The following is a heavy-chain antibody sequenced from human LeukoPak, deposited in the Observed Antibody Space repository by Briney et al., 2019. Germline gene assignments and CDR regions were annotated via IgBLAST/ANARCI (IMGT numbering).Heavy chain of an antibody. Sequence: PGGSLRLSCAGSGFTFSNAWMSWVRQAPGKGLEWVAVISDDGRKKYYADSVKGRFTISRDNSKNTLYLQMNSLRAEDTAVYYCAKDSKNYAIDYWGQGTLVTVSS. CDR3: AKDSKNYAIDY. J-gene: IGHJ4*02. V-gene: IGHV3-30*18. CDR1: GFTFSNAW. D-gene: IGHD3-16*01. CDR2: ISDDGRKK.